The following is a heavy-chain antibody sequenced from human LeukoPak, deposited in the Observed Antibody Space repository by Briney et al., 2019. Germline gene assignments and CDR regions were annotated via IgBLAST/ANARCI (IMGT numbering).Heavy chain of an antibody. CDR2: INNDETIT. D-gene: IGHD1-1*01. CDR1: WFTFSNHW. J-gene: IGHJ4*02. CDR3: ARDLTWNQVDY. V-gene: IGHV3-74*01. Sequence: LAGGSLRLSCAASWFTFSNHWMHWVRQAPEKGPMWLSRINNDETITTYAHSVKGRFTNSRDNAKNTLYLQMNNLRAEDTAVYYCARDLTWNQVDYWGQGALVTVSS.